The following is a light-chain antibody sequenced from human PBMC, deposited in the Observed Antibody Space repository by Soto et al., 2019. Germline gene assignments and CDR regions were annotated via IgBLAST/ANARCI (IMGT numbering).Light chain of an antibody. CDR3: QQYYVWNT. CDR1: QSADSK. V-gene: IGKV3D-15*01. J-gene: IGKJ4*01. CDR2: DAS. Sequence: EIVVTQSPATLSVSPGERAIFSCRASQSADSKLAWYQQKLGQAPRLLIYDASTRATGIPARFSGSGSGTEFTLTISSLQSEDFAIYYCQQYYVWNTFGGGTKV.